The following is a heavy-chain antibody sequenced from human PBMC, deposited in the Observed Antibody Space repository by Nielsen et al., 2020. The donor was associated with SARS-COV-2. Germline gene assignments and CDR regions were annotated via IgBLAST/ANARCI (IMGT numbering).Heavy chain of an antibody. CDR2: IIPIFGTA. CDR3: ARGDILIGITGTTWDYGMDV. D-gene: IGHD1-7*01. J-gene: IGHJ6*02. Sequence: SVKVSCKASGGTFSSYAISWVRQAPGQGLEWMGGIIPIFGTANYAQKFQGRVTITADESTSTAYMELSSLRSEDTAVYYCARGDILIGITGTTWDYGMDVWGHGTTVTVSS. CDR1: GGTFSSYA. V-gene: IGHV1-69*13.